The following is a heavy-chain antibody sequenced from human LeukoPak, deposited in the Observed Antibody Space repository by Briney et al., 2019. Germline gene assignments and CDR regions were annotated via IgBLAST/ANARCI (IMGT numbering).Heavy chain of an antibody. J-gene: IGHJ4*02. V-gene: IGHV3-9*01. Sequence: GGSLRLSCAASGFTFDDYAMHWVRQAPGKGLEWVSGISRNSGSIGYADSVKGRFTISRDNAKNSLYLQMNSLRAEDTALYYCAKDSGDYWGQGTLVTVSS. CDR3: AKDSGDY. CDR1: GFTFDDYA. CDR2: ISRNSGSI.